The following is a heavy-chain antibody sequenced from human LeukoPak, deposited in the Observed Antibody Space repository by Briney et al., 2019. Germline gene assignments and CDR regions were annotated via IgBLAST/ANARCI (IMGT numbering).Heavy chain of an antibody. J-gene: IGHJ6*02. CDR2: INSDGSST. V-gene: IGHV3-74*01. D-gene: IGHD3-22*01. CDR3: AKELSSARGYGMDV. Sequence: PGGSLRLSCAASGFTFSNYWMHWVRQAPGKGLVWVSRINSDGSSTSYADSVKGRFTISRDNSKNTLYLQMNSLRAEDTAVYYCAKELSSARGYGMDVWGQGTTVTVSS. CDR1: GFTFSNYW.